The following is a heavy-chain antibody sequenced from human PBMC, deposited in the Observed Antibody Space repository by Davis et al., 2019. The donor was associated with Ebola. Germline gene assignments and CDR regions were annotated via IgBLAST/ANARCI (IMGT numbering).Heavy chain of an antibody. J-gene: IGHJ3*02. Sequence: SVTVSCQASGGTFSTSAISWVRQAPGQGLEWMGTIIPVFRSPRCPQHLQGRLTITADESTSTAYMELSSLTSEDTAVYYCARDNLYTTPSTGIGCAFDIWGQGTVVTVSS. V-gene: IGHV1-69*13. CDR1: GGTFSTSA. CDR2: IIPVFRSP. D-gene: IGHD1-26*01. CDR3: ARDNLYTTPSTGIGCAFDI.